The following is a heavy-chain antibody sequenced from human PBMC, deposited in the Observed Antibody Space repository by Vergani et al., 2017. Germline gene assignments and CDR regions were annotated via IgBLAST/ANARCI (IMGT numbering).Heavy chain of an antibody. D-gene: IGHD4-23*01. Sequence: QGQLVESGGGIVQPGRSLTLSCVASRSTFKTYGMHWVRQAPGKGLEWVGLIYYDGSNAYYADSEKGRFTISRDNSKNTLYLQMSSLRAEDTAVYYCARQGLRWRSFDNWGQGTLVTVSS. V-gene: IGHV3-33*01. CDR1: RSTFKTYG. CDR2: IYYDGSNA. J-gene: IGHJ4*02. CDR3: ARQGLRWRSFDN.